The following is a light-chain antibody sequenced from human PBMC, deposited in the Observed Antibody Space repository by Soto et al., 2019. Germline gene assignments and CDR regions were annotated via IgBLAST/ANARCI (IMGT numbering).Light chain of an antibody. CDR1: QSVSSN. J-gene: IGKJ2*01. CDR3: QQYNNWPYT. Sequence: EIVMTQSPAPLSVSPGERATLSCRASQSVSSNLAWYQQKTGQAPRLLIYGASTRAAGIPARFSGSGSGTEFTLTISSLQSEDFAVYYCQQYNNWPYTFGQGTKLEIK. V-gene: IGKV3-15*01. CDR2: GAS.